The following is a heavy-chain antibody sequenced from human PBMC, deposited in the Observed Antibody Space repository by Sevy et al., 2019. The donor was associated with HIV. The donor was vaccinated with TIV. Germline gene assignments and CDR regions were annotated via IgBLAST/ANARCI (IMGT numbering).Heavy chain of an antibody. CDR1: GYSFTSYW. Sequence: GESLKISCKGSGYSFTSYWIGWVRQMPGKGLEWMGIIYPGDSDTRYSPSFQGQVTISADKSISTDYLQWSSLKASDTAMYYCAVVRRPGVVGQCGAFDIWGQGTMVTVSS. V-gene: IGHV5-51*01. CDR2: IYPGDSDT. D-gene: IGHD2-15*01. J-gene: IGHJ3*02. CDR3: AVVRRPGVVGQCGAFDI.